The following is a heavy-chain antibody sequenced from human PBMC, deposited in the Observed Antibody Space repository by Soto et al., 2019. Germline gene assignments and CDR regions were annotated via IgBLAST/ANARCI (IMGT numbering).Heavy chain of an antibody. CDR1: GFTFSSYG. J-gene: IGHJ4*02. CDR3: AKGFQRLGELSLYDGVLGY. CDR2: ISYDGSNK. Sequence: LSLTCAASGFTFSSYGMHWVRQAPGKGLEWVAVISYDGSNKYYADSVKGRFTISRDNSKNTLYLQMNSLRAEDTAVYYCAKGFQRLGELSLYDGVLGYWGQGTLVTVSS. V-gene: IGHV3-30*18. D-gene: IGHD3-16*02.